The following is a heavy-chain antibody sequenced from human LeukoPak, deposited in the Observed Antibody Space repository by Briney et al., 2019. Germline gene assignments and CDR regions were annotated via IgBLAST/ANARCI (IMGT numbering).Heavy chain of an antibody. CDR1: GYTFTGYY. CDR2: INPNSGGT. J-gene: IGHJ4*02. Sequence: GASVKVSCKASGYTFTGYYMHWVRQAPGQGLEWMGWINPNSGGTNYAQKFQGRVTMTRDTSISTAYMELSRLRSDDTAVYYCARASSSWSLDFDYWGQGTLVTVSS. V-gene: IGHV1-2*02. CDR3: ARASSSWSLDFDY. D-gene: IGHD6-13*01.